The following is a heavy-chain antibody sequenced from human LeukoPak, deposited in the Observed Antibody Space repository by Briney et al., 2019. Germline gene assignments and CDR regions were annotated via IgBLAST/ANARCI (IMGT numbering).Heavy chain of an antibody. Sequence: SETLSLTCAVYGGSFSGYYWSWIRQPPGKGLEWIGEINHSGSTNYNPSLKSRVTISIDKSKHQFSLKLNSVTAADTAVYLCARYCGTDCYSGPPHAFDVWGQGTMVTVSS. J-gene: IGHJ3*01. V-gene: IGHV4-34*01. D-gene: IGHD2-21*02. CDR3: ARYCGTDCYSGPPHAFDV. CDR2: INHSGST. CDR1: GGSFSGYY.